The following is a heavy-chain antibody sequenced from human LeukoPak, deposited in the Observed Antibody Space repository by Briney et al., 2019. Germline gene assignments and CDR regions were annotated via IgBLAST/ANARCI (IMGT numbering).Heavy chain of an antibody. V-gene: IGHV3-21*01. CDR3: ARDGRVGGYDY. D-gene: IGHD1-26*01. J-gene: IGHJ4*02. CDR2: ISSSSSYI. CDR1: GFTLSSYS. Sequence: AGGSLRISCAASGFTLSSYSMNWVRPAPGEGVEWVSSISSSSSYIYYADSVKGRFTISRDNAKNSLYLQMNSLRAEGTAVYYCARDGRVGGYDYWGQGTLVTVSS.